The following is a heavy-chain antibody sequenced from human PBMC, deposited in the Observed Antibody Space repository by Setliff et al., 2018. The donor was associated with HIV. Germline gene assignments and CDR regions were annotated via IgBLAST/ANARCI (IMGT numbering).Heavy chain of an antibody. V-gene: IGHV3-21*01. CDR1: GFTFSSYS. CDR2: ISSSSSYI. D-gene: IGHD2-2*01. CDR3: ARGEPTILVVPAAFFDY. J-gene: IGHJ4*02. Sequence: GGSLRLSCAASGFTFSSYSMNWVRQAPGKGLEWVSSISSSSSYIYCADSVKGRFTISRDNAKKSLYLQMNSLRAEDTAVYYCARGEPTILVVPAAFFDYWGQGTLVTVSS.